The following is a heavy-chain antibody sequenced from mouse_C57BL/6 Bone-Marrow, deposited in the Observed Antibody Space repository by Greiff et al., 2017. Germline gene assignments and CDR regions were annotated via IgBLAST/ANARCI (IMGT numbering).Heavy chain of an antibody. Sequence: QVQLQQSGAELARPGASVKLSCKASGYTFTSYGISWVKQRTGQGLEWIGEIYPRSGNTYYNEKFKGKATLTADTSSNTAYMELRSLTSEDSAVYFCAPIYDGAYWGQGTRVTVTA. CDR3: APIYDGAY. J-gene: IGHJ3*01. V-gene: IGHV1-81*01. CDR2: IYPRSGNT. D-gene: IGHD2-1*01. CDR1: GYTFTSYG.